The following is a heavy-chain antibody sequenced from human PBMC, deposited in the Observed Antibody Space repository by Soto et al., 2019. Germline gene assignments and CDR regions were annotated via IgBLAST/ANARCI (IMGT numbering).Heavy chain of an antibody. V-gene: IGHV3-53*01. J-gene: IGHJ1*01. CDR1: GFTVSISY. Sequence: GGSLRLSCAVSGFTVSISYMSWVRQAPGRGLEWVSAIYSGGSTYYADSVKGRFTVSRDDSKNTLYLQMNSLRAEDTAVYYCARDGAMTTYFEYFQHRGQGTLVTVSS. D-gene: IGHD4-17*01. CDR3: ARDGAMTTYFEYFQH. CDR2: IYSGGST.